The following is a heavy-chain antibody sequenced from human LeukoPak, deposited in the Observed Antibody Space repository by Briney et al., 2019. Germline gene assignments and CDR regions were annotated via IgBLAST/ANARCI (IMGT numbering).Heavy chain of an antibody. CDR3: ARGFPLRYVDWVRDY. V-gene: IGHV3-66*01. D-gene: IGHD3-9*01. CDR2: IYSGGST. CDR1: GFTVSSNY. Sequence: PGGSLRLYCAASGFTVSSNYMSWVRQAPGTGLEWVSVIYSGGSTYYADSVKGRFTISRDNSKNTLYLQMNSLRAEDTAVYYCARGFPLRYVDWVRDYWGQGTLVTVSS. J-gene: IGHJ4*02.